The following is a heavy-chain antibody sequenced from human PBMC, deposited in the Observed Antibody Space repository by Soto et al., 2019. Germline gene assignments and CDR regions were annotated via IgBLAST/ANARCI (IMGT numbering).Heavy chain of an antibody. CDR3: ARCFRVTMIDRPENWFDP. V-gene: IGHV4-39*01. CDR2: IYYSGST. J-gene: IGHJ5*02. Sequence: SQTLSLTCTVSGGSISSSSYYWGWIRQPPGKGLEWIGSIYYSGSTYYNPSLKSLVTISVDTSKNQFSRKLSSVTAADTAVYYCARCFRVTMIDRPENWFDPWGQGTLVTVSS. CDR1: GGSISSSSYY. D-gene: IGHD3-22*01.